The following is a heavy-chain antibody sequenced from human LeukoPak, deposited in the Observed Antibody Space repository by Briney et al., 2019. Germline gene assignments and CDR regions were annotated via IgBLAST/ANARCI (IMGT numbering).Heavy chain of an antibody. J-gene: IGHJ5*02. V-gene: IGHV4-4*07. Sequence: PSETLSLTCAVSGGSITSYQWNWLRQPAGKGLEWIGHIYTSGTTKYNPSLKGRVTMSVDTSKNQFSLKLRSVTAADTAVYYCAASWSEGVIVEGGWFDPWGQGTLVTVSS. D-gene: IGHD3-10*01. CDR1: GGSITSYQ. CDR3: AASWSEGVIVEGGWFDP. CDR2: IYTSGTT.